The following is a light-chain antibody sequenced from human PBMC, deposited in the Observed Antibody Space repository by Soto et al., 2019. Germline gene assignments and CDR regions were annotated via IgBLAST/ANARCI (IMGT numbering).Light chain of an antibody. CDR2: WAG. Sequence: DIVMTQSPDSLAVSLGERATINCKSSQSVLYSTNNKNYLAWYQQKPVQPPKLLIYWAGTRESWVPDRFSGSGFGTEFTLPISSLQAEDVAVYYCQQYYITPLTFGGGTKVEIK. CDR3: QQYYITPLT. CDR1: QSVLYSTNNKNY. J-gene: IGKJ4*01. V-gene: IGKV4-1*01.